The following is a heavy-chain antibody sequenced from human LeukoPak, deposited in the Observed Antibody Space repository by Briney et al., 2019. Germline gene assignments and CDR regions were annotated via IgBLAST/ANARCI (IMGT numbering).Heavy chain of an antibody. Sequence: PGGSLRLSCAASGFTFSNYWMSWVRQAPGKGLEWVANINQDGSGEYYVDSVKGRFTLSRDNAKNSLSLQMNSLRAEDTAMYYCARKVRKYSGWYTYWGQGTLVTVSS. CDR1: GFTFSNYW. D-gene: IGHD6-19*01. CDR2: INQDGSGE. CDR3: ARKVRKYSGWYTY. J-gene: IGHJ4*02. V-gene: IGHV3-7*01.